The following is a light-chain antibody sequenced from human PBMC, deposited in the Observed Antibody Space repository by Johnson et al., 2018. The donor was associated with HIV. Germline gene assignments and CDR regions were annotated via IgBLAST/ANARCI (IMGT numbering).Light chain of an antibody. CDR1: SSNIGKNY. Sequence: QSVLTQPPSVSAAPGQMVSISCSGSSSNIGKNYVSWYQQFPGTAPKLLIHENKKRPSGIPDRFSGSKSGTSATLDITGLQTGDSADYYCVTWDSSLGAWVVGTGTKVTGL. V-gene: IGLV1-51*02. CDR2: ENK. CDR3: VTWDSSLGAWV. J-gene: IGLJ1*01.